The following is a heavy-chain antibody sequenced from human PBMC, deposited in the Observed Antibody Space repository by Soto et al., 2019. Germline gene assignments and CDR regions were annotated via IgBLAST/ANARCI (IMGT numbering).Heavy chain of an antibody. D-gene: IGHD2-2*01. Sequence: EVQLVESGGGLVQPGGSLKLSCAASGFTFSGSAMHWVRQASGKGLEWVGRIRSKANSYATAYAASVKGRFTIARDDSKNTAYLQMNSLKTEDTAVYYCTSSGEYQLISRWEDYWGQGTLVTVSS. V-gene: IGHV3-73*01. CDR1: GFTFSGSA. CDR2: IRSKANSYAT. J-gene: IGHJ4*02. CDR3: TSSGEYQLISRWEDY.